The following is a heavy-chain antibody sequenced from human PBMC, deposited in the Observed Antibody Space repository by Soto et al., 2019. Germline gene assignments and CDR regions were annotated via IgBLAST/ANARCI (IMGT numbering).Heavy chain of an antibody. V-gene: IGHV3-30*18. Sequence: GGSLRLSCAASGFTFSSYGMHWVRQAPGKGLEWVAVISYDGSNKYYADSVKGRFTISRDNSKNTLYLQMNSLRAEDTAVYYCAKGEYEEQQQIELFDPWGQGTLVTVSS. CDR1: GFTFSSYG. D-gene: IGHD6-13*01. J-gene: IGHJ5*02. CDR3: AKGEYEEQQQIELFDP. CDR2: ISYDGSNK.